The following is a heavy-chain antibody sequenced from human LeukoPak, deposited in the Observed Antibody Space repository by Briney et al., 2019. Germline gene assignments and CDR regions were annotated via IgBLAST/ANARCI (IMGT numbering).Heavy chain of an antibody. J-gene: IGHJ4*02. CDR1: VYTFTDYY. V-gene: IGHV1-2*02. CDR2: INPNSGGT. CDR3: ARLVVTSNSDYFDY. D-gene: IGHD2-21*02. Sequence: ASVKVSCKASVYTFTDYYMHWVRQAPGQGLEWMGWINPNSGGTGYAQKFQGRVTVTRDTSITTAYMELSRLRSDDTAVYYCARLVVTSNSDYFDYWGQGTLVTVCS.